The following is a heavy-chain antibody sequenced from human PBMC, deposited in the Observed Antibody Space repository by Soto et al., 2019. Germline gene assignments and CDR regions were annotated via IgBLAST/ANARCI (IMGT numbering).Heavy chain of an antibody. CDR2: IKPDGSEK. V-gene: IGHV3-7*04. D-gene: IGHD5-18*01. Sequence: PGGSLRLSCAASGFTFNNYWMSWVRQAPGKGLEWVANIKPDGSEKWYVDSVKGRFTISRDNAKNSLYLQMNSLRAEDTAVYYCARDPVGYSYAPVDYWGQGTLVTVSS. J-gene: IGHJ4*02. CDR3: ARDPVGYSYAPVDY. CDR1: GFTFNNYW.